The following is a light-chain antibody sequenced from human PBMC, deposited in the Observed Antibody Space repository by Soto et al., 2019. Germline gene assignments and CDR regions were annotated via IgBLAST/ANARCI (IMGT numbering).Light chain of an antibody. CDR3: QEYYNTPQT. J-gene: IGKJ1*01. V-gene: IGKV4-1*01. CDR2: WAS. CDR1: QSVLYSSNHKNY. Sequence: DIVMTQSPDSLAVSLGERATINCKSSQSVLYSSNHKNYLAWYQQKPGQTPMLLIYWASTRESGVADRFSGSGSRKDSTHAISSLQAEAGAVSDGQEYYNTPQTLGQRTKVEIK.